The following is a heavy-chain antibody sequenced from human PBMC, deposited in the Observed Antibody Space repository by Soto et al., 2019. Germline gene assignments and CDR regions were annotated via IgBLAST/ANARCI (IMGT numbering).Heavy chain of an antibody. J-gene: IGHJ3*02. CDR1: GFTFSSYG. CDR2: ISYDGSNK. Sequence: GGSLRLSCAASGFTFSSYGMHWVRQAPGKGLEWVAVISYDGSNKYYADSVKGRFTISRDNSKNTLYLQMNSLRAEDTAVYYCAKSASYSSNKDAFDIWGQGTMVTVSS. D-gene: IGHD6-13*01. CDR3: AKSASYSSNKDAFDI. V-gene: IGHV3-30*18.